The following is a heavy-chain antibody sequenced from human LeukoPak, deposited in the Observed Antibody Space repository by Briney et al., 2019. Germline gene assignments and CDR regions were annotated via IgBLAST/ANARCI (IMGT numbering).Heavy chain of an antibody. J-gene: IGHJ4*02. Sequence: ASVKVSCKASGYTFTSYAMHWVRQAPGQRLEWMGWINAGNGSTKYSQKFQGRVTITRDTSASTAYMELSSLRSEDTAVYYCALEAVAGTDYFDYWGQGTLVTVSS. V-gene: IGHV1-3*01. D-gene: IGHD6-19*01. CDR2: INAGNGST. CDR1: GYTFTSYA. CDR3: ALEAVAGTDYFDY.